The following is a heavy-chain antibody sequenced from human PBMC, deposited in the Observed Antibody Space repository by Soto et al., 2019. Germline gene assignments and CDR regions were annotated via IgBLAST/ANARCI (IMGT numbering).Heavy chain of an antibody. J-gene: IGHJ4*02. CDR3: AREGAYSAYNFAHGIQLWSFDF. D-gene: IGHD5-12*01. Sequence: SETLSLTCTVPGGSISTFYWSWIRQPAGKGLEWIGRIFYSGSTSFNPSLESRVAMSVDTSKNHFSLNLSSVTAADMAVYYCAREGAYSAYNFAHGIQLWSFDFWGQGALVTVSS. CDR2: IFYSGST. V-gene: IGHV4-4*07. CDR1: GGSISTFY.